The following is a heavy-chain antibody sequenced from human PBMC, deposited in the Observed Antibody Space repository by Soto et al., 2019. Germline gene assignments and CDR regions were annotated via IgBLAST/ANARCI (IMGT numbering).Heavy chain of an antibody. D-gene: IGHD6-6*01. Sequence: SETLSLTCAVSGGSISSGGYSWSWIRQPPGKGLEWIGYIYDSESAYYNPSLKSRVTISMDTSKNQFAMRLSSVTAADTAVYFCARAFSSSSAVDLWGQGTQVTVSS. CDR1: GGSISSGGYS. V-gene: IGHV4-30-2*01. CDR3: ARAFSSSSAVDL. CDR2: IYDSESA. J-gene: IGHJ5*02.